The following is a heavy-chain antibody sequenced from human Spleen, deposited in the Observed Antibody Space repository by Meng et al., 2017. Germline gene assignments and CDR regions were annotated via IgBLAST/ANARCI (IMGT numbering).Heavy chain of an antibody. V-gene: IGHV4-59*01. CDR1: GGSIRSYY. J-gene: IGHJ4*02. Sequence: SETLSLTCSVSGGSIRSYYWSWVRQPPGKGLEWIGHIYDSGSTHYNSSLKSRVTISVDTFNNQFSLKLRSVTVADTAVYYCARISAGWYFIDYWGQGTLVTVSS. CDR2: IYDSGST. CDR3: ARISAGWYFIDY. D-gene: IGHD6-19*01.